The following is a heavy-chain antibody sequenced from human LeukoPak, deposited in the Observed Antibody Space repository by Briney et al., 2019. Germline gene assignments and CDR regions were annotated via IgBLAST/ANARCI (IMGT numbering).Heavy chain of an antibody. CDR3: ARAGSHRNSGYDY. J-gene: IGHJ4*02. Sequence: GGSLRLSCATSGFTFSNYGMNWVRQAPGKGPEWISYISSASITIYYADSVKGRFTISRDNAKNSLYLQMNSLRAEDTAVYYCARAGSHRNSGYDYWGQGTLVTVSS. V-gene: IGHV3-48*04. CDR2: ISSASITI. CDR1: GFTFSNYG. D-gene: IGHD5-12*01.